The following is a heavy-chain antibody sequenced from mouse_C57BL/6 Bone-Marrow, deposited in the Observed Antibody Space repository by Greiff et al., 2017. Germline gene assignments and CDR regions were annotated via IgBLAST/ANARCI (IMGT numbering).Heavy chain of an antibody. J-gene: IGHJ1*03. CDR1: GYTFTSYW. V-gene: IGHV1-59*01. D-gene: IGHD1-3*01. CDR3: ARPLYIAWDFDV. Sequence: VQLQQPGAELVRPGTSVKLSCKASGYTFTSYWMHWVKQRPGQGLEWIGVIDPSDSYTNYNQKFKGKATLTVDTSSSTASMQLSLLTSEDSAVYYSARPLYIAWDFDVWGTGTTVTVSS. CDR2: IDPSDSYT.